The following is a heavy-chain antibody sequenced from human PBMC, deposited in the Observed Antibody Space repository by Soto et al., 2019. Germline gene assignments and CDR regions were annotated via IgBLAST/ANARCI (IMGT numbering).Heavy chain of an antibody. CDR1: GDSISSTHW. CDR3: ATLPPRIVVTALPLPS. V-gene: IGHV4-4*02. CDR2: VYHTGST. J-gene: IGHJ4*02. Sequence: QVQLRQSGPRLARPSGTLSLTCVVSGDSISSTHWWPWVRQTPGTGLEWIGVVYHTGSTKYNPSLKNRVTISLDKSNNQFHLNLKSLTAADTAVYYCATLPPRIVVTALPLPSRGQGSQVTVSS. D-gene: IGHD2-21*02.